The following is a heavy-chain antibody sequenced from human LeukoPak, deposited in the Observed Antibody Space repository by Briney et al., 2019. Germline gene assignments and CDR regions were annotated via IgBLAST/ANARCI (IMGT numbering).Heavy chain of an antibody. V-gene: IGHV3-23*01. J-gene: IGHJ4*02. CDR3: AKDIRYFDWPPGDY. CDR1: GFTFSSYA. D-gene: IGHD3-9*01. Sequence: GGSLRLSCAASGFTFSSYAMSWVRQAPGKGLEWVSAISGSGGSTYYADSVKGRFTISRDNSKNTLYLQMNSLRAEDTAVYYCAKDIRYFDWPPGDYWGQGTLVTVSS. CDR2: ISGSGGST.